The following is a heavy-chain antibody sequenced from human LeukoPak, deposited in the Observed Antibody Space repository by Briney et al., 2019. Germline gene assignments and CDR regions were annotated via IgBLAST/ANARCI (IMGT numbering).Heavy chain of an antibody. Sequence: GGSLRLSCAACGCTFSSYWMSWVRQARGKGLEWVANIKQDGSEKYYVDSVRGRFTISRDKDKNSLYLQMNSLRAEDTAVYYCARDRRVLPFLAWFKYFDYWGQGTLVTVSS. CDR1: GCTFSSYW. CDR2: IKQDGSEK. J-gene: IGHJ4*02. CDR3: ARDRRVLPFLAWFKYFDY. V-gene: IGHV3-7*01. D-gene: IGHD3-3*01.